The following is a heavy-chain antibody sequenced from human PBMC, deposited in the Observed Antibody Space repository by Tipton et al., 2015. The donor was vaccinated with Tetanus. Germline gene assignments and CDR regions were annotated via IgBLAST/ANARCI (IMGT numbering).Heavy chain of an antibody. D-gene: IGHD1-7*01. J-gene: IGHJ6*02. V-gene: IGHV3-33*01. Sequence: SLRLSCAASGFPLSNYGTHWVCQAPGKGLEWVAVLWYDGVNQFYADSVKGRFTISRDNSKNMVFLQMNSLRVEDTATYYCARDFFELRSPFFGMDVWGRGTTVTVSS. CDR1: GFPLSNYG. CDR3: ARDFFELRSPFFGMDV. CDR2: LWYDGVNQ.